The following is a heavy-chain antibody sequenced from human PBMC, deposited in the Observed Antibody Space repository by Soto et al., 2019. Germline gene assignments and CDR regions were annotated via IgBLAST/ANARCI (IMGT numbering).Heavy chain of an antibody. V-gene: IGHV3-23*01. CDR2: MGGSGRST. D-gene: IGHD3-16*01. J-gene: IGHJ5*01. Sequence: GGSLRLSCAASGFTFSSYAMTWVRQAPGKGLEWVSSMGGSGRSTYYTDSVKGRFTISRDNSKSTLYLQMTSLRAEDTALYYCAKDLPGESFPTCFDSWGPGTLVTVPS. CDR1: GFTFSSYA. CDR3: AKDLPGESFPTCFDS.